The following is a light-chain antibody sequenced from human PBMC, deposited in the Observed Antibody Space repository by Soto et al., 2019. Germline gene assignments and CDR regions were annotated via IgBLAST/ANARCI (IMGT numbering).Light chain of an antibody. Sequence: QPVLTQPPSASRTPGQRVTIPCSGSSSNIGSNTVNWYQQLPGTAPKLLIYGNNQRPSGVPDRFSASKSGTSASLAISGLRSEDEADYHCAAWDDSLNNWVFGGGTKVTVL. V-gene: IGLV1-44*01. CDR2: GNN. J-gene: IGLJ3*02. CDR3: AAWDDSLNNWV. CDR1: SSNIGSNT.